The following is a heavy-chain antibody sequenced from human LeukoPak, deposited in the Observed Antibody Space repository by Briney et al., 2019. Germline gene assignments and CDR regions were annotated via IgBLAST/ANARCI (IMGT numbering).Heavy chain of an antibody. Sequence: GLEWVSGISGSGGSTYYADFVKGRFTISRDNSKNTLYLQMNSLRAEDTAVYYCAKDNGDWFGAFDIWGQGTMVTVSS. CDR3: AKDNGDWFGAFDI. D-gene: IGHD3-10*01. V-gene: IGHV3-23*01. J-gene: IGHJ3*02. CDR2: ISGSGGST.